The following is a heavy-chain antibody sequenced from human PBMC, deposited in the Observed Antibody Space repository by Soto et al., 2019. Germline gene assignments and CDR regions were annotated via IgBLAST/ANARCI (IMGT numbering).Heavy chain of an antibody. CDR3: ARDWSGPGNSAYYYYTMDV. D-gene: IGHD3-3*01. V-gene: IGHV3-74*01. J-gene: IGHJ6*03. CDR1: GFIFSNSW. CDR2: INSDGSST. Sequence: EVQLVESGGGLVQPGGSLRLSCAASGFIFSNSWMHWVRQAPGKGLVWVSRINSDGSSTDYAGSVKGRFTISRDNAKNTLYLQMNSLRAEDTALYYCARDWSGPGNSAYYYYTMDVWGKGTTVTVSS.